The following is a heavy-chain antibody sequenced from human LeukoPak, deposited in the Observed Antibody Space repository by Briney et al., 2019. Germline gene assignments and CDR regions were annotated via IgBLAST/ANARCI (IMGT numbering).Heavy chain of an antibody. CDR3: ARDVSWGTSYFDY. CDR1: GFTFDDHG. J-gene: IGHJ4*02. CDR2: INWNGGST. Sequence: GGSLRLSCIASGFTFDDHGMSWVRQAPGKGLEWVSNINWNGGSTVYVDSVKGRFTISRDKGKNSLYLQMNSLRVEDTAFCYCARDVSWGTSYFDYWGQGILVTVSS. D-gene: IGHD1-1*01. V-gene: IGHV3-20*04.